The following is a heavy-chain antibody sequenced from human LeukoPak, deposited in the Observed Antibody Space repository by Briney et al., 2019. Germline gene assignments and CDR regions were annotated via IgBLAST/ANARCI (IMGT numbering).Heavy chain of an antibody. D-gene: IGHD6-13*01. Sequence: GRSLRLSCAASGFTFSSYAMHWVRQAPGKGLEWVAVISYDGSNKYYADSVKGRFTISRDNSKNTLYLQMNSLRAEDTAVYYCAKDAVEQVVPLDYFDFWGQGTLVTVSS. CDR3: AKDAVEQVVPLDYFDF. J-gene: IGHJ4*02. V-gene: IGHV3-30*04. CDR2: ISYDGSNK. CDR1: GFTFSSYA.